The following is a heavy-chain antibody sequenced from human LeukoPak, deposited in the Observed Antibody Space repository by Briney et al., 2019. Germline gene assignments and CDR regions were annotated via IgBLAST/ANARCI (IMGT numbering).Heavy chain of an antibody. CDR2: ISYDGSNK. D-gene: IGHD1-26*01. J-gene: IGHJ4*02. CDR1: GFTFSSYA. V-gene: IGHV3-30*04. Sequence: GRSLRLSCAASGFTFSSYAMHWVRQAPGKGLEWVAVISYDGSNKYYADSVKGRFTISRDNSKNTLYLQVNSLRAEDTAVYYCARDPTGGFDYWGQGTLVTVSS. CDR3: ARDPTGGFDY.